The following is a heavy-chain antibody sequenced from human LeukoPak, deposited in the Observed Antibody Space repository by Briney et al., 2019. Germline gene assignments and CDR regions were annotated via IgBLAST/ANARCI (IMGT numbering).Heavy chain of an antibody. CDR2: IHGSASSN. J-gene: IGHJ6*03. D-gene: IGHD5-12*01. CDR1: GFIFSNYY. CDR3: VRAFGGYDSQRFYYNMDV. V-gene: IGHV3-21*06. Sequence: GGSLRLSCAAPGFIFSNYYLNWVRQAPGKGLEWVSCIHGSASSNYCADSVKGRFTVSRDSAKNSLYLEMSSLIVEDTAVYYCVRAFGGYDSQRFYYNMDVWGKGTTVTVSS.